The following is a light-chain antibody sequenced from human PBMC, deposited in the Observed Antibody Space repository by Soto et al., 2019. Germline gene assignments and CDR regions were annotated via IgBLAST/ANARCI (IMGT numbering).Light chain of an antibody. CDR3: ETWDSNTHTV. CDR2: LEGSGSY. CDR1: SGHSSYI. Sequence: QLVLTQSSSASASLGSSVKLTCTLSSGHSSYIIAWHQQQPGKAPRYLMKLEGSGSYNKGSGVPDRFSGSRSGADRYLTISNLQFEDEADYYCETWDSNTHTVSGGGTKLTVL. V-gene: IGLV4-60*02. J-gene: IGLJ3*02.